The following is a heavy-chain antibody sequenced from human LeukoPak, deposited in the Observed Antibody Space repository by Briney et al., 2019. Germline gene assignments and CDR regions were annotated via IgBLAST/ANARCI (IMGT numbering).Heavy chain of an antibody. V-gene: IGHV4-4*07. D-gene: IGHD3-10*01. CDR3: ARDRRYYYGSGSYSVNWFDP. Sequence: SETLSLTCTVSGGSISSYYWSWIRQPAGKGLEWIGRIYTSGSINYNPSLKSRVTMSVDTSKNQFSLKLSSVTAADTAVYYCARDRRYYYGSGSYSVNWFDPWGRGTLVTVSS. CDR2: IYTSGSI. CDR1: GGSISSYY. J-gene: IGHJ5*02.